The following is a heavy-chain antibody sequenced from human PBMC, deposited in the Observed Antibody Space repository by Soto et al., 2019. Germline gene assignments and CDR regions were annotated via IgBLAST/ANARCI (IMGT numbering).Heavy chain of an antibody. CDR3: ARVRLENYYYYGMDV. CDR2: IIPIFGTA. Sequence: GASVKVSCKASGGTFSSYAISWVRQAPGQGLEWMGGIIPIFGTANYAQKFQGRVTITADESTSTAYMELSSLRSEDTAVYYCARVRLENYYYYGMDVWGQGPTVTVSS. V-gene: IGHV1-69*13. J-gene: IGHJ6*02. CDR1: GGTFSSYA.